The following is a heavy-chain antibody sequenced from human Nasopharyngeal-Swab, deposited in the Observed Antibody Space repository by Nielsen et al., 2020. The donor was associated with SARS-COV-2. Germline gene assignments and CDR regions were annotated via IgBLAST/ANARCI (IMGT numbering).Heavy chain of an antibody. V-gene: IGHV4-39*07. CDR3: VSERFVDWLPFDT. J-gene: IGHJ4*02. CDR2: VFYSGTT. Sequence: SETLSLTCVVSDAPISTTKYFWGWIRQPPGKGLQWIGSVFYSGTTYYNPSLQSRVTMSVDTSKNEFSLKLNSVSAADTAVYYCVSERFVDWLPFDTWGQGTLVTVSS. CDR1: DAPISTTKYF. D-gene: IGHD3/OR15-3a*01.